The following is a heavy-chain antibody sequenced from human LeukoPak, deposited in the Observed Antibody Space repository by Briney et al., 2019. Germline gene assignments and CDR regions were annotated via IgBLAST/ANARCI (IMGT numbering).Heavy chain of an antibody. CDR1: GGSISSSSYY. V-gene: IGHV4-39*01. J-gene: IGHJ4*02. CDR2: IYYSGST. Sequence: KASETLSLTCTVSGGSISSSSYYWGWIRQPPGKGLEWIGSIYYSGSTYYNPSLKSRVTISVDTSKNQFSLKLSSVTAADTAVYYCARVDYYDSSGYPFEYWGQGTLVTVSS. D-gene: IGHD3-22*01. CDR3: ARVDYYDSSGYPFEY.